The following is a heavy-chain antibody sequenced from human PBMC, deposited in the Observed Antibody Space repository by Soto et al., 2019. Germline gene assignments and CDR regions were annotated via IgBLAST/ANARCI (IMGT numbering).Heavy chain of an antibody. CDR2: IIPIFGTA. CDR3: ARSSTQGFGEFLIWSYYYYGMDV. Sequence: QVQLVQSGAEVKKPGSSVKVSCKASGGTFSSYAISWVRQAPGQGLEWMGGIIPIFGTANYAQKFQGRVTITADKSTSTAYMELSSLRSEDTAVYYCARSSTQGFGEFLIWSYYYYGMDVWGQGPTVTVSS. CDR1: GGTFSSYA. D-gene: IGHD3-10*01. J-gene: IGHJ6*02. V-gene: IGHV1-69*06.